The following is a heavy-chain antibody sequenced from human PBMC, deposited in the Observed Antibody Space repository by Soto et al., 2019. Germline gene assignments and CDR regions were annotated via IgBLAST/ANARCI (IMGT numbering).Heavy chain of an antibody. CDR2: ISHSGST. Sequence: PSETLSLTCAVYGGSFSGYYWSWIRQPPGKGLEWIGEISHSGSTNYNPSLKSRVTISVDTSKNQFALKLSSVTAADTAVYYCASFFGTYWGQGTLVTVSS. CDR3: ASFFGTY. V-gene: IGHV4-34*01. J-gene: IGHJ4*02. D-gene: IGHD3-10*01. CDR1: GGSFSGYY.